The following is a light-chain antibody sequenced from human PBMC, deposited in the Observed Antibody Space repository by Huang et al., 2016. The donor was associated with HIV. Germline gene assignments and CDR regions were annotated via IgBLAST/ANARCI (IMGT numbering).Light chain of an antibody. Sequence: DIVMNQSPDSLAVSLGERDTINCKSSQIVLYSSNNKNYLSWYQQKPGQSHKLLISVAATRESGVPYRFSGSGSGTDFTLTLISLQAEDVAVYYCHQYYNTRYTVGQGTKLEIK. CDR2: VAA. V-gene: IGKV4-1*01. CDR3: HQYYNTRYT. J-gene: IGKJ2*01. CDR1: QIVLYSSNNKNY.